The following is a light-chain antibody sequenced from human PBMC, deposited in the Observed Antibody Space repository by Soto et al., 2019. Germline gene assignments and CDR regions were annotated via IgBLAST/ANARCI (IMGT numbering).Light chain of an antibody. CDR2: GAS. V-gene: IGKV3-20*01. J-gene: IGKJ1*01. CDR1: QSVSSSY. CDR3: QHYGTAWWT. Sequence: EIVLTHSPGTLSLSPGERATLSCRAIQSVSSSYLAWYQQKPGQAPRLLISGASGRATGIPVRFSSGGSETDFTLTISRLEPEDFEVYYCQHYGTAWWTFGQGTKVDIK.